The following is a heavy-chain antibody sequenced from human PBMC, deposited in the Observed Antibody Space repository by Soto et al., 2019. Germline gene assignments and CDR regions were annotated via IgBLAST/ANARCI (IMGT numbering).Heavy chain of an antibody. CDR3: AKDLRTSGHPLDS. CDR1: GFTFRDYW. D-gene: IGHD6-19*01. Sequence: WGSLRLSCTASGFTFRDYWMHWVRQAPGKGLVWVSQINGDGSTTTYADSVKGRFTISRDNDKNTVYLQMTSLGLEDTALYYCAKDLRTSGHPLDSWGQGILVTVS. CDR2: INGDGSTT. J-gene: IGHJ4*02. V-gene: IGHV3-74*01.